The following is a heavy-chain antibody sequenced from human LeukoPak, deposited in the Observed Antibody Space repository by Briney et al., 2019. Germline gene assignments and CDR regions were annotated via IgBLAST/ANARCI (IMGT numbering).Heavy chain of an antibody. CDR2: IYYSGST. D-gene: IGHD3-9*01. CDR3: ARRTGVLRYFDWSRDYYGMDV. J-gene: IGHJ6*02. CDR1: GGSISSGGYY. V-gene: IGHV4-31*03. Sequence: QTSETLSLTCTVSGGSISSGGYYWSWIRQPPGKGLEWIGYIYYSGSTYYNPSLKSRVTISVDTSKNQFSLKLSSVTAADTAVYYCARRTGVLRYFDWSRDYYGMDVWGQGTTVTVSS.